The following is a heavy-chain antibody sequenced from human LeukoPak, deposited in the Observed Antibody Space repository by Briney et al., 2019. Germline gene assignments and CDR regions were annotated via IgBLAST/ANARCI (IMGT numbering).Heavy chain of an antibody. J-gene: IGHJ4*02. Sequence: ASVKVSCKASGYTFTGYYMHWVRQAPGQGLEWMGWINPNSGGTNYAQKFQGRVTMTRDTSISTAYMELSSLRSEDTAVYYCASNDNYDFWSGYSWSFDYWGQGTLVTVSS. CDR2: INPNSGGT. D-gene: IGHD3-3*01. CDR1: GYTFTGYY. CDR3: ASNDNYDFWSGYSWSFDY. V-gene: IGHV1-2*02.